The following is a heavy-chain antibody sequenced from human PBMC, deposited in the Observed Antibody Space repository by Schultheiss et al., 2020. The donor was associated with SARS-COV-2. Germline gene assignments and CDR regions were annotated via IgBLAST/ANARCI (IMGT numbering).Heavy chain of an antibody. Sequence: GGSLRLSCAASGFTFSSYAMHWVRQAPGKGLEWVAVISYDGSNKYYADSVKGRFTISRDNSKNTLYLQMNSLRAEDTAVYYCARLLYSSGWVDYWGQGTLVTVSS. V-gene: IGHV3-30*04. J-gene: IGHJ4*02. CDR1: GFTFSSYA. D-gene: IGHD6-19*01. CDR2: ISYDGSNK. CDR3: ARLLYSSGWVDY.